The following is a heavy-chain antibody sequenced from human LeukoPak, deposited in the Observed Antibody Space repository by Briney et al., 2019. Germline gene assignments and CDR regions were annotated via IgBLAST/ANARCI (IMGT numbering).Heavy chain of an antibody. CDR3: ARTLKRVGNWFDP. J-gene: IGHJ5*02. D-gene: IGHD6-25*01. CDR2: MNPNSGNT. CDR1: GYTFTSYD. Sequence: ASVKVSCKASGYTFTSYDINWVRQATGQGLEWMGWMNPNSGNTGYAQKFQGRVTMTRNTSISTAYMELSSLRSVDTAVYYCARTLKRVGNWFDPWGQGTLVTVSS. V-gene: IGHV1-8*01.